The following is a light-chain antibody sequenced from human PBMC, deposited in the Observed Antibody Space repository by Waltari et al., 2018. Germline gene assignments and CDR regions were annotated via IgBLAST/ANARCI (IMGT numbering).Light chain of an antibody. CDR1: SSDVCGYHH. V-gene: IGLV2-8*01. Sequence: QSALTQPPSASGSPGPSVTISCTGTSSDVCGYHHVPWYQQHPGKAPKLMIYEVSKRPSGVPDRFSGSKSGNTASLTVSGLQAEDEADYYCSSYAGSNNYVFGTGTKVTVL. CDR3: SSYAGSNNYV. J-gene: IGLJ1*01. CDR2: EVS.